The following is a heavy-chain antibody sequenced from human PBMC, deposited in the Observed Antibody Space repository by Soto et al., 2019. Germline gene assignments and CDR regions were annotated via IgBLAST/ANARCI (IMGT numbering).Heavy chain of an antibody. Sequence: SETLSLTCTVSGGSITSDYSCWSWIRQPPGEGLEWIGHIFDSGTTYTNPSLRSQVAISLDTSKNHFSPTLSSVTAADTAVYYCARGPSGDKVHYWGQGALVTVSS. V-gene: IGHV4-30-4*01. CDR3: ARGPSGDKVHY. CDR1: GGSITSDYSC. CDR2: IFDSGTT. J-gene: IGHJ4*02. D-gene: IGHD7-27*01.